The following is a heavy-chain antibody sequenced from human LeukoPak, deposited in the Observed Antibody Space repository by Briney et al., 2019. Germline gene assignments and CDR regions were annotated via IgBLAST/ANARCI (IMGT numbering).Heavy chain of an antibody. V-gene: IGHV3-23*01. CDR3: AKDQRGFYDSVIEVDY. J-gene: IGHJ4*02. CDR2: ISGSAITT. CDR1: GFTFSSYG. Sequence: GGSLRLSCAASGFTFSSYGMSWVRQAPGKGLEWVSAISGSAITTYYADSVKGRFTISRDNTKNTIYLQMTSLRAEDTALYYCAKDQRGFYDSVIEVDYWGQGALVTVSS. D-gene: IGHD3-22*01.